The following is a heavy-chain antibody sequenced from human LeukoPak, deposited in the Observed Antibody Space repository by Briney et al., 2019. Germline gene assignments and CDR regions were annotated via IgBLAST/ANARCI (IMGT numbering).Heavy chain of an antibody. CDR3: AKASHQGDWYFDL. Sequence: SQTLSLTCAISGDSVSSNSAAWNWIRQSPSRGLEWLGRTYYRSKWYNDYAVSVKGRIAINPDTSKNQFSLQLNSVTPEDTAVYYCAKASHQGDWYFDLWGRGTLVTVSS. CDR1: GDSVSSNSAA. CDR2: TYYRSKWYN. J-gene: IGHJ2*01. V-gene: IGHV6-1*01.